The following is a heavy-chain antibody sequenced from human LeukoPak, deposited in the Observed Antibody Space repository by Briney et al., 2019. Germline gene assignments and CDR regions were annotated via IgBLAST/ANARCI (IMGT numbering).Heavy chain of an antibody. CDR3: ARGGYYDSSSYYLFDY. Sequence: LGKSLRLSCAASGFTFSDYGMHWVRQASGKGLEWVAIIWYDGSKTYYADSVKGRFSISRDNSKNTLYLQMSSLTAEDTAVYYCARGGYYDSSSYYLFDYWGQGTLVTVSS. V-gene: IGHV3-33*01. D-gene: IGHD3-22*01. J-gene: IGHJ4*02. CDR2: IWYDGSKT. CDR1: GFTFSDYG.